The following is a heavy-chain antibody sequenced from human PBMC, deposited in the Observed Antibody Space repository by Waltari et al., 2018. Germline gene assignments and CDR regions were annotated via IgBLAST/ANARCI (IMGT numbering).Heavy chain of an antibody. D-gene: IGHD5-12*01. CDR2: ISYNGAT. J-gene: IGHJ3*01. Sequence: QLQLQESGPGLVKPSETLALTCSVSGGSITNNRHYWGWFRQPPGQGLEWIGTISYNGATYSSPSLRGRLTLSRDTTMNQLSLKLGSVTAADTAVYYCATYIGASVGTAAFDVWGQGTMVTVSS. CDR3: ATYIGASVGTAAFDV. V-gene: IGHV4-39*01. CDR1: GGSITNNRHY.